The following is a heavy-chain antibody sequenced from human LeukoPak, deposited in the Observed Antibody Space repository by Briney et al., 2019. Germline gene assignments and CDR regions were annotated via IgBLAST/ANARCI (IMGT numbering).Heavy chain of an antibody. J-gene: IGHJ4*02. D-gene: IGHD2-15*01. CDR2: INTNTGNP. Sequence: ASVKVSCKASGYTFTTYVMNWVRQAPGQGLEWMGWINTNTGNPTYAQGFTRRFVFSLDTSVSTAYLQISSLKAEDTAVYYCARGPYCSGGSCAKIIDYWGQGTLVTVSS. V-gene: IGHV7-4-1*02. CDR1: GYTFTTYV. CDR3: ARGPYCSGGSCAKIIDY.